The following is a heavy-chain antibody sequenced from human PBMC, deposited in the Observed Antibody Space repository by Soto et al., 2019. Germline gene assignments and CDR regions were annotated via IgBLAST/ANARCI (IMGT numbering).Heavy chain of an antibody. CDR3: TWTVMTWFAP. CDR2: IKSKAGGETT. CDR1: GFSFTDAW. V-gene: IGHV3-15*01. J-gene: IGHJ5*02. Sequence: LSCAASGFSFTDAWMSWVRQAPGKGLEWVGRIKSKAGGETTDYGAPVKGRFTISRDDSRNTVFLQMNSLKSEDTAVYFCTWTVMTWFAPWGQGTLDTVFS. D-gene: IGHD2-21*02.